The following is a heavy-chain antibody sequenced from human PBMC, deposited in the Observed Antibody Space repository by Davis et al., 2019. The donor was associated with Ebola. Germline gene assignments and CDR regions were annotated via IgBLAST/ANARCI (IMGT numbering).Heavy chain of an antibody. CDR1: GFTVSSNY. CDR3: ARSRGSSLGFDP. D-gene: IGHD6-13*01. Sequence: GESLKISCAASGFTVSSNYMSWVRQAPGKGLEWVSVIYSGGSTYYADSVKGRFTISRDNSKNTLYLQMNSLRAEDTAVYYCARSRGSSLGFDPWGQGTLVTVSS. CDR2: IYSGGST. J-gene: IGHJ5*02. V-gene: IGHV3-53*01.